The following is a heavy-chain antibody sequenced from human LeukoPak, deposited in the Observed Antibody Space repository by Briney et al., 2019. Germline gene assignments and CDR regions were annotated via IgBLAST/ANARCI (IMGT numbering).Heavy chain of an antibody. J-gene: IGHJ4*02. D-gene: IGHD6-6*01. CDR2: IYYSGST. Sequence: SETLSLTCTVSGGSISSSSYYWGWIRQPPGKGLEWIGSIYYSGSTYYNPSLKSRVTISVDTSKNQFSLKLSSVTAADTAVYYCAIGSVGVRGRYSSSPPGRYWGQGTLVTVSS. CDR3: AIGSVGVRGRYSSSPPGRY. CDR1: GGSISSSSYY. V-gene: IGHV4-39*07.